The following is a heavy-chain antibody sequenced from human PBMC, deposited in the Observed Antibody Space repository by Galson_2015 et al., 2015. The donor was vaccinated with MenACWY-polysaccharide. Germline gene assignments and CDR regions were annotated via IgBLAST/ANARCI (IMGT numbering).Heavy chain of an antibody. Sequence: SLRLSCAASGFTFSNYAMRWVRQAPGKGPEWVSVISSSGDNTYYADSVKGRFTISRDNSKNTLFLQMNSLRVEDTALYYCAKDLRKTTAVTRRLDCWGQGTPVTVSA. J-gene: IGHJ4*02. V-gene: IGHV3-23*01. CDR2: ISSSGDNT. CDR3: AKDLRKTTAVTRRLDC. CDR1: GFTFSNYA. D-gene: IGHD4-17*01.